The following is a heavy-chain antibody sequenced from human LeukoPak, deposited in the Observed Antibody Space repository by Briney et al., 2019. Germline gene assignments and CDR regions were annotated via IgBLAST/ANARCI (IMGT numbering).Heavy chain of an antibody. V-gene: IGHV4-34*01. CDR3: ARHPSRDYYDSSGYYSGAFDI. CDR2: INHSGST. D-gene: IGHD3-22*01. J-gene: IGHJ3*02. Sequence: PSETLSLTCAVYGGSFSGYYWSWIRQPPGKGLEWIGEINHSGSTNYNPSLKSRVTISVETSKNQFSLKLSSVTAADTAVYYCARHPSRDYYDSSGYYSGAFDIWGQGTMVTVSS. CDR1: GGSFSGYY.